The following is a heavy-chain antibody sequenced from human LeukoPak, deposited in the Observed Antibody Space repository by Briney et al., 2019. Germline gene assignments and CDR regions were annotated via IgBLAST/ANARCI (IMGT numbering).Heavy chain of an antibody. CDR3: ARGFSTGFDY. CDR1: GGSISSYY. V-gene: IGHV4-59*08. D-gene: IGHD2-2*01. Sequence: SETLSLTCTVSGGSISSYYWSWIRQPPGKGLEWIWYIYYSGSTNYNPSLKSRVTISVDTSKNQFSLKLSSVTAADTAVYYRARGFSTGFDYWGQGTLVTVSS. J-gene: IGHJ4*02. CDR2: IYYSGST.